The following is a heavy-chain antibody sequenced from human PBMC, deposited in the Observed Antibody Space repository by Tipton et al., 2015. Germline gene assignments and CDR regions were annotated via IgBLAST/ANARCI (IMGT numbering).Heavy chain of an antibody. V-gene: IGHV4-59*01. CDR2: IYYSGTT. CDR1: GGSIGSYY. CDR3: ARDLEHGMDV. J-gene: IGHJ6*02. Sequence: TLSLTCTVSGGSIGSYYWNWIRQSPGKGLEWIGYIYYSGTTEYNPSLNGRVTIAVDTSKNQFSLTLNSVTAADTAVYYCARDLEHGMDVWGQGTTVTVSS. D-gene: IGHD5-24*01.